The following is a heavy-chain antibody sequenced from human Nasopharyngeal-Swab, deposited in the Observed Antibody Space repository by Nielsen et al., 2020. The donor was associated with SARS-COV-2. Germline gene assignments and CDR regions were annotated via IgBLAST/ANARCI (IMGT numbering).Heavy chain of an antibody. V-gene: IGHV3-30*18. J-gene: IGHJ4*02. D-gene: IGHD6-13*01. CDR3: AKISIAGGDYFDY. Sequence: GGSLRLSCAASGFTFSSYGMHWVRQAPGKGLEWVAVISYDGSNKYYADSVKGRFTISRDNSKNTLYLQMNSLRAEDTAVYYCAKISIAGGDYFDYWGQGTLVTVSS. CDR2: ISYDGSNK. CDR1: GFTFSSYG.